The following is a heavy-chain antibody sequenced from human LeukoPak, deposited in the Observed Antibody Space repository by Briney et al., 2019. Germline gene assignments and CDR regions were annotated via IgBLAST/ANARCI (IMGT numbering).Heavy chain of an antibody. Sequence: GASVKVSCKASGYTFTGYYMHWVRQAPGQGLEWMGWINPNSGGTNYAQKFQGRVTMTRDTSISTAYMELSRLRSDDTAAYYCARVGDCSGGSCYTLPPTSFDYWGQGTLVTVSS. CDR3: ARVGDCSGGSCYTLPPTSFDY. CDR2: INPNSGGT. CDR1: GYTFTGYY. J-gene: IGHJ4*02. D-gene: IGHD2-15*01. V-gene: IGHV1-2*02.